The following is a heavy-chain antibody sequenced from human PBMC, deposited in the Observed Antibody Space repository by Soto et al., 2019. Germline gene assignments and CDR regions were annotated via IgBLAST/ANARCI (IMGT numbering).Heavy chain of an antibody. J-gene: IGHJ6*02. CDR2: IYYSGST. CDR3: ARGSTGGQWLLKTRYYYYGMDV. CDR1: GGSISSYY. V-gene: IGHV4-59*01. Sequence: SETLSLTCTVSGGSISSYYWSWIRQPPGKGLEWIGYIYYSGSTNYNPSLKSRATKSVDTSKNQFSLKLSSVTAADTAVYYCARGSTGGQWLLKTRYYYYGMDVWGQGTTVTVSS. D-gene: IGHD6-19*01.